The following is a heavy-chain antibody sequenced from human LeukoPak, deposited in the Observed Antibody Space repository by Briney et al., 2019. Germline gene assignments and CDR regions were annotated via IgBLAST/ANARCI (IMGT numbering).Heavy chain of an antibody. V-gene: IGHV1-69*05. CDR3: AGHVLRFLEWLPLGY. D-gene: IGHD3-3*01. CDR2: IIPIFGTA. J-gene: IGHJ4*02. Sequence: SVKVSCKASGGTFSSYAISWVRQAPGQGLEWMGGIIPIFGTANYAQKFQGRVTITTDESTSTAYMELSSLRSEDTAVYYCAGHVLRFLEWLPLGYWGQGTLVTVSS. CDR1: GGTFSSYA.